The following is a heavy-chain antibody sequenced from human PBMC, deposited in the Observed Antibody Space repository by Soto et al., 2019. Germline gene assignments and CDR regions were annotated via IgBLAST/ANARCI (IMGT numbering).Heavy chain of an antibody. CDR2: IHYGGST. V-gene: IGHV4-30-4*01. J-gene: IGHJ5*02. D-gene: IGHD3-10*01. CDR3: ARESGPGSFDWFDA. CDR1: GGSLSGGDNY. Sequence: PSETLSLTCTVSGGSLSGGDNYWSWIRHLPGKGLEWIGHIHYGGSTYYSPSFKSRVTLSVDTSKSQFSLNLTSVTAADTAVYFCARESGPGSFDWFDAWGQGTPVTVSS.